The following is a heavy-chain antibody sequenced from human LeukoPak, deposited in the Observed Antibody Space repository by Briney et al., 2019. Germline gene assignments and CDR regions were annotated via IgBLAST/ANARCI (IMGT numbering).Heavy chain of an antibody. V-gene: IGHV4-30-4*01. CDR2: IYYSGST. CDR1: GGSISSGDYD. J-gene: IGHJ5*02. CDR3: ARGLCSGGSCGNWFDP. Sequence: SQTLSLTCTVSGGSISSGDYDWGWIRQPPGKGLEWIGYIYYSGSTYYNPSLKSRVTISVDTSKNQFSLKLSSVTAADTAVYYCARGLCSGGSCGNWFDPWGQGTLVTVSS. D-gene: IGHD2-15*01.